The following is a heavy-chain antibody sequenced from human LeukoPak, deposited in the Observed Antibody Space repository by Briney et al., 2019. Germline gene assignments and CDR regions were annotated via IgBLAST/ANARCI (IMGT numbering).Heavy chain of an antibody. D-gene: IGHD3-10*01. CDR1: GGSISSYY. V-gene: IGHV4-59*01. J-gene: IGHJ5*02. CDR2: IYYSGST. CDR3: ARENGGSGSQNWFDP. Sequence: SETLSLTCTVSGGSISSYYWSWIRQPPGKGLEWIGYIYYSGSTNYNPSLKSRVTISVDTSKNQFSLKLSSVTAADTAVYYCARENGGSGSQNWFDPWGQGTLVTVSS.